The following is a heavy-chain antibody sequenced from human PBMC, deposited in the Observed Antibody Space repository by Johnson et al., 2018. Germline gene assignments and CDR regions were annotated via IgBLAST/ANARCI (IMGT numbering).Heavy chain of an antibody. CDR3: TTDWGSYCRSTGCYLRGVDDFDS. CDR2: IKNKADGGTT. V-gene: IGHV3-15*06. J-gene: IGHJ4*02. D-gene: IGHD2-2*01. Sequence: PGKGLEWVGRIKNKADGGTTNYAAPVKGRFTISRDDSKNTLFLQMNSLKTDDTAVYYCTTDWGSYCRSTGCYLRGVDDFDSWGQGTLVTVSS.